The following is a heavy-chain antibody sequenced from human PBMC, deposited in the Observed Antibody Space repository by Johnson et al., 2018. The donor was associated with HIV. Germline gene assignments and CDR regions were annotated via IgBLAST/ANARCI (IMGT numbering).Heavy chain of an antibody. D-gene: IGHD6-13*01. J-gene: IGHJ3*02. V-gene: IGHV3-74*02. CDR3: AKGRIAAAGTGVDAFDI. CDR1: GFTISTFW. Sequence: VQLVESGGALVQPGGSLRLSCEVSGFTISTFWMHWVRQVPGKGLMWVSRISGDGSSSSYADSVKGRFTISRDNSKNTLYLQMNSLRAEDTAVYYCAKGRIAAAGTGVDAFDIWGRGTMV. CDR2: ISGDGSSS.